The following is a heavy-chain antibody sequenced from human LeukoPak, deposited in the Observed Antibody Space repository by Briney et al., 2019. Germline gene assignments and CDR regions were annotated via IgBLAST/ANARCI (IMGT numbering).Heavy chain of an antibody. J-gene: IGHJ4*02. D-gene: IGHD3-16*01. CDR3: TAGALGY. CDR1: GFSFTSYW. Sequence: PGGSLRLSCAASGFSFTSYWVSWVRQAPGKGLEWVANIKPDGSDKYYVDSVKGRFTISRDNAKNSLYLQMNSLRAEDTAVYYCTAGALGYWGRRTLINVSS. CDR2: IKPDGSDK. V-gene: IGHV3-7*01.